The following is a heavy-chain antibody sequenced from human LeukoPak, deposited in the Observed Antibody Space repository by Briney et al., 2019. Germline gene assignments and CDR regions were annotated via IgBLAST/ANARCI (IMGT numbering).Heavy chain of an antibody. D-gene: IGHD2-15*01. CDR3: ARGRLGYCSGGSCYVFLV. J-gene: IGHJ4*02. Sequence: PSETLSLTRTVSGGSIRSSYYYWGWIRQPPGKGLEWIGSIYDSGSTYYNPSLKSRVTISVDTSKNQFSLKLSSVTAADTAVYYCARGRLGYCSGGSCYVFLVWGQGTLVTVSS. V-gene: IGHV4-39*01. CDR2: IYDSGST. CDR1: GGSIRSSYYY.